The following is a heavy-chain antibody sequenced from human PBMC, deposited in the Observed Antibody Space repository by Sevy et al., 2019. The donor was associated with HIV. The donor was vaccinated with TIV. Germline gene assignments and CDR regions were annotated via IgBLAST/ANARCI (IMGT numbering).Heavy chain of an antibody. J-gene: IGHJ6*03. V-gene: IGHV1-69*06. Sequence: ASVKVSCKASGGTFSSYAISWVRQAPGQGLEWMGGIIPIFGTANYAQKFQGRVTITADKSTSTAYMELGSLRSEDTAVYYCARVAARYYYYYMDVWGKGTTVTVSS. CDR2: IIPIFGTA. D-gene: IGHD2-15*01. CDR1: GGTFSSYA. CDR3: ARVAARYYYYYMDV.